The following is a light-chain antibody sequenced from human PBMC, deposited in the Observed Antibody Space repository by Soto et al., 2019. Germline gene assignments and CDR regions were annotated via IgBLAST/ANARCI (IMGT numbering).Light chain of an antibody. V-gene: IGLV2-14*01. CDR1: SSDIGGYKY. J-gene: IGLJ1*01. CDR2: EVS. Sequence: QSVLTQPASVSGSPGQSITISCTGTSSDIGGYKYVSWYQQHPGKAPKLMIYEVSNRPSGVSNRFSGSKSGNTASLTISGLQAEDEGDYYCTSYTSSSTDYVFGTGTQLTVL. CDR3: TSYTSSSTDYV.